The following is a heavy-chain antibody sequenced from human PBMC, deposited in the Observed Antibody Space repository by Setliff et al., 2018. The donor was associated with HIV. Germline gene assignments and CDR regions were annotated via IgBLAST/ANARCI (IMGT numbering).Heavy chain of an antibody. CDR3: VTSSSWSSRLNF. J-gene: IGHJ4*02. D-gene: IGHD2-2*01. CDR2: TSHSGKT. Sequence: SETLSLTCAVYGGPLSGHYWSWIRQPPGQGLEWIGETSHSGKTNYNPSLKGRVTISVDTSKNQFSLKLTSVTAADTAVYYCVTSSSWSSRLNFWGPGMLVTVSS. V-gene: IGHV4-34*01. CDR1: GGPLSGHY.